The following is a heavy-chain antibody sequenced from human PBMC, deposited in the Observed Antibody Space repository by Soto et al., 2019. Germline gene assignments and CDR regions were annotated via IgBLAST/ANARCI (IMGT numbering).Heavy chain of an antibody. CDR3: ARGRYGDY. V-gene: IGHV1-18*01. D-gene: IGHD1-1*01. CDR2: ISAHNGNT. J-gene: IGHJ4*02. CDR1: GYDFTNYG. Sequence: QVHLVQSGAEVKKPGASVKVSCKGSGYDFTNYGITWVRQAPGQGLEWMAWISAHNGNTDYAQKLQGRVTVTRDTSTSTAYMELRSLRSDDTAVYYCARGRYGDYCGQVALVTVS.